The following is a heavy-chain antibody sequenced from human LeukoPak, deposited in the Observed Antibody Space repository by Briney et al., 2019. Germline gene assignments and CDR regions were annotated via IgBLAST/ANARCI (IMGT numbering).Heavy chain of an antibody. CDR1: GGSISSYY. J-gene: IGHJ4*02. CDR3: VREGTPGYYGSGSYFPFDY. V-gene: IGHV4-59*01. CDR2: IYYSGST. D-gene: IGHD3-10*01. Sequence: PSETLPLTCTVSGGSISSYYWSWIRQPPGKGLEWIGYIYYSGSTNYNPSLKSRVTISVDTSKNQFSLKLSSVTAADTAVYYCVREGTPGYYGSGSYFPFDYWGQGTLVTVSS.